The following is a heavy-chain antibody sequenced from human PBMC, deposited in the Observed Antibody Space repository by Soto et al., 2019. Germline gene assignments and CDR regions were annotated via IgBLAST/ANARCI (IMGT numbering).Heavy chain of an antibody. V-gene: IGHV4-59*12. Sequence: SETLSLTCTVSGGSISSNYWSWFRQPPGKGLEWIGHTYHSGNPYYNPSLKSRVTISVDKSKNQCSLKLSSVTAADTAVYYCARGVYGRDSLWGRGTLVTVSS. CDR3: ARGVYGRDSL. CDR1: GGSISSNY. D-gene: IGHD2-21*02. CDR2: TYHSGNP. J-gene: IGHJ4*02.